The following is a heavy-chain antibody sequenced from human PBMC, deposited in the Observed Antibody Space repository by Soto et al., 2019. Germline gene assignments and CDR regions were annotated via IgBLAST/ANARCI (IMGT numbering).Heavy chain of an antibody. CDR3: ARAVLVTGFDY. D-gene: IGHD2-21*02. Sequence: GGSLRLSCAASGFTFSSYSMNWVRQAPGKGLEWVSYISSSSTIYYADSVKGRFTISRESAKHSLYLQMNSLRAEDTAVYYCARAVLVTGFDYWGQGTLVTVSS. V-gene: IGHV3-48*01. CDR1: GFTFSSYS. J-gene: IGHJ4*02. CDR2: ISSSSTI.